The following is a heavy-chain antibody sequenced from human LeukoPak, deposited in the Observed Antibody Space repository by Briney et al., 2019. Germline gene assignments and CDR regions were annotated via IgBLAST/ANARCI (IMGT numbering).Heavy chain of an antibody. D-gene: IGHD5-18*01. CDR2: INPSGGST. Sequence: ASVKVSCKASGYTFTSYYMHWVRQAPGQGLEWMGIINPSGGSTSYAQKFQGRVTMTRDTSISTAYMELSRLRSDDTAVYYCARTVWLLPAFDIWGQGTMVTVSS. CDR1: GYTFTSYY. V-gene: IGHV1-46*01. CDR3: ARTVWLLPAFDI. J-gene: IGHJ3*02.